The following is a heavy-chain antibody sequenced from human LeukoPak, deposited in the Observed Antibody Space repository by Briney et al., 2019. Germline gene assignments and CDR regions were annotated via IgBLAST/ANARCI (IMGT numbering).Heavy chain of an antibody. J-gene: IGHJ3*02. V-gene: IGHV3-21*01. CDR2: ISSSSSYI. CDR3: ARDATRGVIESGAFDI. CDR1: GFTFSSYW. Sequence: PGGSLRLSCAASGFTFSSYWMSWVRQAPGRGLEWVSSISSSSSYIYYADSVKGRFTISRDNAKNSLYLQMNSLRAEDTAVYYCARDATRGVIESGAFDIWGQGTMVTVSS. D-gene: IGHD3-10*01.